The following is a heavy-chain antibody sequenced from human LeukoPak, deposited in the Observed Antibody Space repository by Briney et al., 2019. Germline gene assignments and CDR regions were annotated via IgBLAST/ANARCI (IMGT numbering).Heavy chain of an antibody. J-gene: IGHJ6*02. D-gene: IGHD4-17*01. CDR2: IKSKTDGGTT. V-gene: IGHV3-15*01. CDR1: GFTFSNAW. CDR3: TTTVTTYYYYGMDV. Sequence: PGGSLRLSCAASGFTFSNAWMSWVRQALGKGLEWVGRIKSKTDGGTTDYAAPVKGRFTISRDDSKNTLYLQMNSLKTEDTAVYYCTTTVTTYYYYGMDVWGQGTTVTVSS.